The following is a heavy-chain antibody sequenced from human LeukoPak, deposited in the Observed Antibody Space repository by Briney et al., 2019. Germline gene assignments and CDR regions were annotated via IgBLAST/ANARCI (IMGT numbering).Heavy chain of an antibody. CDR1: GFTFRSHW. D-gene: IGHD5-24*01. CDR3: VRDGDVYNFDH. Sequence: GGSLRLSCAASGFTFRSHWMHCGPHAPGKGLVCVSRIKGDESYTTHADSVKGRFTISRDNAKNTLYLQMTSLRAEDTAIYYCVRDGDVYNFDHWGQGTLVTVSS. CDR2: IKGDESYT. V-gene: IGHV3-74*01. J-gene: IGHJ4*02.